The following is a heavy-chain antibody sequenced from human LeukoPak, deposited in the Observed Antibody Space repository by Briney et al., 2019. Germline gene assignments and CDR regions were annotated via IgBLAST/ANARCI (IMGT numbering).Heavy chain of an antibody. CDR3: ARPIMAAAGTRWFDP. D-gene: IGHD6-13*01. J-gene: IGHJ5*02. CDR1: GFTYDDYG. Sequence: GGSRRLSCAASGFTYDDYGMSWVRQAPGKGREWVTGINWNGGSTGYADSVKGRFTISRDNAKNSLYLQMNSLRAEDTALYYCARPIMAAAGTRWFDPWGQGTLVTVSS. CDR2: INWNGGST. V-gene: IGHV3-20*04.